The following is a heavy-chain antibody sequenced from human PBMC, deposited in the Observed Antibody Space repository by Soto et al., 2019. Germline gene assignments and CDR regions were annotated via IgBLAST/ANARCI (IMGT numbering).Heavy chain of an antibody. CDR1: EETFNKFA. D-gene: IGHD2-15*01. CDR3: TRAPFDFYSRIDP. Sequence: QVELVQSGAEVKTPGSSVKVSCKASEETFNKFAITWVRQAPGQGLEWMGGIILLFGKTEYAQQVRGRLTITADKSTRTIYMELDNLRSEDTAIYYCTRAPFDFYSRIDPWGPGTLVTVSS. CDR2: IILLFGKT. J-gene: IGHJ5*01. V-gene: IGHV1-69*06.